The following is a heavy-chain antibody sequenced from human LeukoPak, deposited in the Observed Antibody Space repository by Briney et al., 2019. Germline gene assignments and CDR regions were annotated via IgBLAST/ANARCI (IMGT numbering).Heavy chain of an antibody. V-gene: IGHV4-39*01. CDR3: ASGIAAAGRWVWFDP. D-gene: IGHD6-13*01. J-gene: IGHJ5*02. CDR2: IYYSGST. CDR1: GGSISSSSYY. Sequence: PSETLSLTCTVSGGSISSSSYYWGWIRQPPGKGLEWIGSIYYSGSTYYNPSLKSRVTIPVDTSKNQFSLKLSSVTAADTAVYYCASGIAAAGRWVWFDPWGQGTLVTVSS.